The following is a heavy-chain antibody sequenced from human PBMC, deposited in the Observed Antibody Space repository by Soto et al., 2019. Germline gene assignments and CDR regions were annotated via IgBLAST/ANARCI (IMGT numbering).Heavy chain of an antibody. V-gene: IGHV4-59*01. CDR1: GGSISSYY. D-gene: IGHD2-2*01. CDR2: IYYSGST. CDR3: ARDRGVVVPAAIGVGYDAFDI. J-gene: IGHJ3*02. Sequence: PSETLSLTCTVSGGSISSYYWSWIRQPPGKGLEWIGYIYYSGSTNYNPSLKSRVTTSVDTSKNQFSLKLSSVTAADTAVYYCARDRGVVVPAAIGVGYDAFDIWGQGTMVT.